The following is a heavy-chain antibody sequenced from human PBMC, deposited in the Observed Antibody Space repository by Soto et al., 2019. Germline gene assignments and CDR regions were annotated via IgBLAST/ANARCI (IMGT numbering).Heavy chain of an antibody. D-gene: IGHD1-1*01. Sequence: LGRSLRLCWAASGFTLSSYRMNCVRHSSGKGLEWVSSISSSSSYIYYSDSVKCRFTISRDNAKTSLYLQMNSLREEERAVYYCETNWNARVHYDYRGPRTL. CDR2: ISSSSSYI. CDR3: ETNWNARVHYDY. CDR1: GFTLSSYR. J-gene: IGHJ4*02. V-gene: IGHV3-21*01.